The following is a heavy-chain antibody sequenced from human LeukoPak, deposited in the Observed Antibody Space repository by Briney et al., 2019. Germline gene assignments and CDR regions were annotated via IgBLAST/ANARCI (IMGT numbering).Heavy chain of an antibody. D-gene: IGHD2-2*01. CDR2: INPSGGST. Sequence: EASVKVSCKASGYTFTSYYMHWVRQAPGQGLEWMGIINPSGGSTSYAQKFQGRVTMTRDTSTSTVYMELSSLRSEDTAVYYCAREWCSSTSCYRYFDYWGQGTLVTVSS. J-gene: IGHJ4*02. V-gene: IGHV1-46*01. CDR1: GYTFTSYY. CDR3: AREWCSSTSCYRYFDY.